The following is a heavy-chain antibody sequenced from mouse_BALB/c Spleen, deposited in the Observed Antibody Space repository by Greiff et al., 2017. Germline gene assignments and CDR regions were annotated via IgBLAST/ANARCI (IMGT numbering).Heavy chain of an antibody. CDR1: GFTFSSYG. V-gene: IGHV5-6-3*01. CDR3: AMITTGFAY. J-gene: IGHJ3*01. CDR2: INSNGGST. Sequence: EVQGVESGGGLVQPGGSLKLSCAASGFTFSSYGMSWVRQTPDKRLELVATINSNGGSTYYPDSVKGRFTISRDNAKNTLYLQMSSLKSEDTAMYYCAMITTGFAYWGQGTLVTVSA. D-gene: IGHD2-4*01.